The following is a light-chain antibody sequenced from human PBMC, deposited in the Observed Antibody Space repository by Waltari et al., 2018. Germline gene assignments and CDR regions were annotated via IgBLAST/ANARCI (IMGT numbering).Light chain of an antibody. CDR3: LAWDDSLSGPV. CDR2: VKS. Sequence: QSVLTQPPSASGTAGQRVTISCSGSSSNIGSNYVYWYLQLPGSAPKLLIYVKSHRPSGVPDRVSGSKSGTSASLAISGLRSEDEADYYCLAWDDSLSGPVFGGGTKLTVL. J-gene: IGLJ3*02. CDR1: SSNIGSNY. V-gene: IGLV1-47*01.